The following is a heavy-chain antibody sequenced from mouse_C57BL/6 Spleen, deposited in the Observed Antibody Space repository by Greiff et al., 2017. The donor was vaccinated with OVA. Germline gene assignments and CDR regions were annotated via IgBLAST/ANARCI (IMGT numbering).Heavy chain of an antibody. J-gene: IGHJ4*01. CDR2: IYPGGGDT. Sequence: VQLQQSGPELVKPGASVKLSCTASGYAFSSSWMNWVKQRPGKGLEWIGRIYPGGGDTNYAGKFKGKATLTADKSSSTAYMQLSSLTSEDSAVDSGARGGYDYDGYAMDYWGQGTSVTVSS. CDR3: ARGGYDYDGYAMDY. CDR1: GYAFSSSW. V-gene: IGHV1-82*01. D-gene: IGHD2-4*01.